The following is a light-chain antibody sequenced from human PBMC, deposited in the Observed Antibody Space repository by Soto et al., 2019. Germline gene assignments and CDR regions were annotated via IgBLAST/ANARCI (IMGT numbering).Light chain of an antibody. V-gene: IGKV3-15*01. CDR3: QQYNNWPRT. J-gene: IGKJ1*01. CDR1: QTVTNN. CDR2: GAS. Sequence: EIVMTQSPATLSVSPGEGATLSCRASQTVTNNLAWYQQKPGQAPRLLIYGASTRSTSIPARFSGSGSGTEFTLTISSLQSEDFEVYYCQQYNNWPRTFGQGTKVEIK.